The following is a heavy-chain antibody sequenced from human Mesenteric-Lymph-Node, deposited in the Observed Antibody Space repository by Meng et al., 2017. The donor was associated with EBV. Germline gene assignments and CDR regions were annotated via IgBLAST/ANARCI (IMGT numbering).Heavy chain of an antibody. J-gene: IGHJ4*02. D-gene: IGHD1-20*01. CDR1: SGSDSSGSYY. Sequence: QQPPQQAGRGLVNPSKPLALTCVSSSGSDSSGSYYWSCFRQPPGKGLVWMRYSYRTGSTDYNPSLNRRVSISIDTYKNQFSLWLTSVTAADTDAYYYARDSGITVTNSFDYWGQGALVTVSS. V-gene: IGHV4-61*01. CDR3: ARDSGITVTNSFDY. CDR2: SYRTGST.